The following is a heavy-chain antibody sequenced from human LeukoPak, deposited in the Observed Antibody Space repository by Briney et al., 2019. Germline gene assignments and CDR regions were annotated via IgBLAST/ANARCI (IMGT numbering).Heavy chain of an antibody. CDR2: IYSGGST. D-gene: IGHD3-22*01. CDR1: GFTVSSNY. V-gene: IGHV3-53*01. Sequence: GGSLRLSCAASGFTVSSNYMSWVRQAPGKGLEWVSTIYSGGSTYYADSVKGRFIISRDNSKNTLYLQMNSLRAEDTAVYYCARSCYYESSGYYYFDYWGQGTLVTVPS. J-gene: IGHJ4*02. CDR3: ARSCYYESSGYYYFDY.